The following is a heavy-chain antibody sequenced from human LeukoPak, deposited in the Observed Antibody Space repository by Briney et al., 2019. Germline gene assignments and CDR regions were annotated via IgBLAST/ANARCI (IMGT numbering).Heavy chain of an antibody. CDR2: ISSSSSYI. CDR1: GFTFSSYS. J-gene: IGHJ3*02. CDR3: ARDPGAVAAFNDAFDI. Sequence: GGSLRLSCAASGFTFSSYSMNWVRQAPGKGLEWVSSISSSSSYIYYADSVKGRFTISRDNAKNSLYLQMNSLRAEDTAVYYCARDPGAVAAFNDAFDIWGQGTMVTVSS. D-gene: IGHD6-19*01. V-gene: IGHV3-21*01.